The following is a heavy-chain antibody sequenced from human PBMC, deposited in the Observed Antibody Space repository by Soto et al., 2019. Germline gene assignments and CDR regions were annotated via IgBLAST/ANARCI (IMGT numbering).Heavy chain of an antibody. V-gene: IGHV3-7*02. CDR2: IKQDGSEK. CDR1: GFTFTNYW. D-gene: IGHD1-26*01. Sequence: EVPLVESGGGLVRPGGSLRLSFAASGFTFTNYWMTWVRQAPGKGLEWVANIKQDGSEKYYVDSVKGRFTISRDNAKNSLYLQMNNLRAEDTAVYYCASSREDYWGQGTLVTVSS. J-gene: IGHJ4*02. CDR3: ASSREDY.